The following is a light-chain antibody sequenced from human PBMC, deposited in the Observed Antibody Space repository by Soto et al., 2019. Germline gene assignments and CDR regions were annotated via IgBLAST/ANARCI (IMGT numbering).Light chain of an antibody. CDR2: GAS. Sequence: EIVLTQSPGTLSLSPGQRATLSCRASQSVSSDYLAWYHQKPGQAPRLLIYGASSRATGTPDRFSGSGSGTDFTLTISRLEPEDFAVFYCQQYGSSPLTFGGGTKVEIK. V-gene: IGKV3-20*01. CDR3: QQYGSSPLT. CDR1: QSVSSDY. J-gene: IGKJ4*01.